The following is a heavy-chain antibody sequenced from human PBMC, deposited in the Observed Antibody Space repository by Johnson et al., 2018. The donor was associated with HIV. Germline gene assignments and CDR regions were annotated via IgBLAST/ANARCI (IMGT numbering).Heavy chain of an antibody. J-gene: IGHJ3*02. D-gene: IGHD6-13*01. V-gene: IGHV3-30*03. CDR3: ARGRKDLEAADGLDNDCFYM. CDR2: ISYDDSNK. CDR1: GFTFSSYG. Sequence: QVQLVESGGGVVQPGRSLRLSCAASGFTFSSYGMHWVRQAPGKGLEWVAVISYDDSNKYYADSVRGRFTISRDISKNTLYPQMDSLRPDDTALYYGARGRKDLEAADGLDNDCFYMGGQVTLVTVSS.